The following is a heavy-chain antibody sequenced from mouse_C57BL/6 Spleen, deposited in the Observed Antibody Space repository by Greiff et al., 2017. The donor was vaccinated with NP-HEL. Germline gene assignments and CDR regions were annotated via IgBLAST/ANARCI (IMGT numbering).Heavy chain of an antibody. D-gene: IGHD2-10*02. CDR3: ARGGYGNYPYYAMDY. J-gene: IGHJ4*01. CDR2: LNHSNGGT. Sequence: QVQLQQPGTELFQPGASVKMYCKAFGYSLARCGDQLVEGVSGQCLEWLGNLNHSNGGTNYNEKFKSKATLTVDKSSSTAYMQLSSLTSEDSAVYYCARGGYGNYPYYAMDYWGQGTSVTVSS. V-gene: IGHV1-53*01. CDR1: GYSLARCG.